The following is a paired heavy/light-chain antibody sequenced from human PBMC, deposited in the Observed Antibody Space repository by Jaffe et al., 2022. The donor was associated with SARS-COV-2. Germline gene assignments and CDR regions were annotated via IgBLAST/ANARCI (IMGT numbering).Heavy chain of an antibody. Sequence: QVQLVESGGGVVQPGGSLRLSCAASGFTFSTYGMHWVRQALGKGLEWVAVIWYDESNKYYADSVKGRFTISRDTSKNMVYLQMNSLRVEDTAVYYCVKWGASRGFDYWGQGSLVTVSS. CDR2: IWYDESNK. V-gene: IGHV3-33*06. CDR3: VKWGASRGFDY. J-gene: IGHJ4*02. D-gene: IGHD3-16*01. CDR1: GFTFSTYG.
Light chain of an antibody. CDR3: SSYTGNNNWV. Sequence: QSALTQPPSASGSLGQSVTISCTGTSNDVGRYNYVSWYQQHPGKAPKFMIYEVSKRPSGVPDRFSGSKSGNTASLTVSGLQAEDEADYYCSSYTGNNNWVFGGGTKLTIL. V-gene: IGLV2-8*01. CDR2: EVS. CDR1: SNDVGRYNY. J-gene: IGLJ3*02.